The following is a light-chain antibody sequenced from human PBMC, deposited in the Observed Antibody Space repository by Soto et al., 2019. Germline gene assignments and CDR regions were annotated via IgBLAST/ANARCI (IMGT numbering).Light chain of an antibody. V-gene: IGLV1-47*01. J-gene: IGLJ3*02. Sequence: QSVLTQPPSASGTPGQRVTISCSGSSSNIGSNYVYWYQQLPGTAPKLLIYRNNPRPSGGPDRFSGSKSGTSASLAISGLRSEDEADYYCAAWDDSLSGQVFGGGTKLTVL. CDR2: RNN. CDR3: AAWDDSLSGQV. CDR1: SSNIGSNY.